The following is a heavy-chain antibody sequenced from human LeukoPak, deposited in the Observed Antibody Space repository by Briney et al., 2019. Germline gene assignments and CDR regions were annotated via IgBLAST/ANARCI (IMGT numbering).Heavy chain of an antibody. D-gene: IGHD2-15*01. CDR1: GGTFSSYA. V-gene: IGHV1-69*05. J-gene: IGHJ5*02. CDR2: VIPIFGTA. CDR3: ARSVVVAATPTNWFDP. Sequence: ASAKVSCKASGGTFSSYAISWVRQAPGQGLEWMGRVIPIFGTANYAQKFQGRVTITTDESTSTAYMEPSSLRSEDTAVYYCARSVVVAATPTNWFDPWGQGTLVTVSS.